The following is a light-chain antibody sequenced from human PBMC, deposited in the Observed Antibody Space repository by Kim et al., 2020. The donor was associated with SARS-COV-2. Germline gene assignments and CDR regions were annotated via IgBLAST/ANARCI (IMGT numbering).Light chain of an antibody. CDR1: ALPKQY. J-gene: IGLJ3*02. CDR3: QSADSSDTFWV. CDR2: EDT. V-gene: IGLV3-25*03. Sequence: PGQTASLTGSADALPKQYVYWFQQKPGQAPVVVIYEDTERPSGLPERFSGSTSGTTVTLTISGVQAEDEADYYCQSADSSDTFWVFGGGTQLTVL.